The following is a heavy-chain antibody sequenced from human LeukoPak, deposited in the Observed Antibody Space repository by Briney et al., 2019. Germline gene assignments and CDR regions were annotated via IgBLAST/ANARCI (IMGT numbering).Heavy chain of an antibody. CDR1: GFTFSTYW. Sequence: GGSLRLSCAASGFTFSTYWMHCVRQAPGEGLVWVARSNSDGSATIYADSVKGRFVISRDNSKNTLYLQMSSLRVEDTAMYYCAREWRGFEDYWGQGTLVTVSS. CDR3: AREWRGFEDY. CDR2: SNSDGSAT. J-gene: IGHJ4*02. D-gene: IGHD3-9*01. V-gene: IGHV3-74*01.